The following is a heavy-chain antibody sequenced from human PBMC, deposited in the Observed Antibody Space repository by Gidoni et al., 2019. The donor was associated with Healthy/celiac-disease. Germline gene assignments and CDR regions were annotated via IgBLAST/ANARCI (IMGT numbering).Heavy chain of an antibody. V-gene: IGHV1-69*01. Sequence: QVQLVQSGAEVKKPGSSVKVSCQASGGPFSRYAIRWVRQAPGQGLEWMGGIIPIFGTANYAQKFQGRVTITADESTSTAYMELSSLRSEDTAVYYCARSMAINYYDSSGYYSFNFDYWGQGTLVTVSS. CDR1: GGPFSRYA. D-gene: IGHD3-22*01. CDR2: IIPIFGTA. CDR3: ARSMAINYYDSSGYYSFNFDY. J-gene: IGHJ4*02.